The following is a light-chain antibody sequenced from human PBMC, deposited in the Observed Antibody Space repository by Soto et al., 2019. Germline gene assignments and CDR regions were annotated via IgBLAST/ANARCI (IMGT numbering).Light chain of an antibody. CDR2: GVS. Sequence: QSALTQPRSVSGSPGQSVTISCTGTSSDVGGYNYVSWYQHHPGKALKLMIYGVSKRPSGVPDRFSGSKSGNTASLTISGLQAEDEADYYCCSYAGSYTGVFGGGTKVTVL. CDR1: SSDVGGYNY. CDR3: CSYAGSYTGV. V-gene: IGLV2-11*01. J-gene: IGLJ3*02.